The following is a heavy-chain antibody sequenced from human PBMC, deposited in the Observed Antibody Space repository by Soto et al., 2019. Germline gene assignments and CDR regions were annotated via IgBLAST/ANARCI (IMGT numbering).Heavy chain of an antibody. V-gene: IGHV1-69*13. J-gene: IGHJ6*02. CDR2: IIPIFGTA. CDR3: ARGGHSNNYYYYGMDV. CDR1: GGTFSSYA. Sequence: SVKVSCKASGGTFSSYAISWVRQAPGQGLEWMGGIIPIFGTANYAQKFQGRVTITADESTSTAYMELSSLRSEDTAVYYCARGGHSNNYYYYGMDVWGQGTTVPVS.